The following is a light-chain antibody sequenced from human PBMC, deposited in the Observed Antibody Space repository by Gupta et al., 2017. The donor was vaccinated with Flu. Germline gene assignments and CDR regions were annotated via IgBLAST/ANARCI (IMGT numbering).Light chain of an antibody. CDR3: QADDGSSRV. J-gene: IGLJ3*02. V-gene: IGLV6-57*02. CDR2: EGS. Sequence: TVTISTTGSSGSIADYYVQWYQQRPGSAPNIGMYEGSRRPSGVPDRFSGAVDSSSNSASLTISGRKTEDEDDYYCQADDGSSRVFGGGTKLTVL. CDR1: SGSIADYY.